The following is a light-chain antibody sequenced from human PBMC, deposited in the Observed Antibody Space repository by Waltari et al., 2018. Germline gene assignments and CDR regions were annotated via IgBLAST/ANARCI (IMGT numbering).Light chain of an antibody. J-gene: IGLJ3*02. CDR2: DGS. Sequence: QSALTQPASVSGFPGQSITISCTGTSSDVGSYNLVSWYQQYPGKAPQLMIYDGSKRPSGVSNRLSGSKSGNTASLTISGLQAEDEADYYCCSYADSSTLVFGGGTKLTVL. CDR3: CSYADSSTLV. CDR1: SSDVGSYNL. V-gene: IGLV2-23*01.